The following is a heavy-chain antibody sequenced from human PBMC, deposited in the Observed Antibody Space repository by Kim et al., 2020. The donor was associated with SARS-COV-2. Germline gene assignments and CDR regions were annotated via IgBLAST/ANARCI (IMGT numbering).Heavy chain of an antibody. Sequence: GGSLRLSCAASGVTFSSYGMSWVRQVPGKGLEWVSAINDRGDTTNYADSVKGRFTIYRDNSNNALYLQMNSLRAADTAVYYCAKRGSGFPFDYWGQGTLVTVSS. CDR1: GVTFSSYG. D-gene: IGHD3-22*01. V-gene: IGHV3-23*01. CDR3: AKRGSGFPFDY. CDR2: INDRGDTT. J-gene: IGHJ4*02.